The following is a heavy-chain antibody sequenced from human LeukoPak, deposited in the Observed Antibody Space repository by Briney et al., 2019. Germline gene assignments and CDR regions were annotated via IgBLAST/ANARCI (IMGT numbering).Heavy chain of an antibody. V-gene: IGHV1-69*13. CDR2: IIPIFGTA. J-gene: IGHJ3*02. D-gene: IGHD3-9*01. CDR1: GGTFSSYA. Sequence: ASVKVSCKASGGTFSSYAISWARQAPGQGLEWMGGIIPIFGTANYAQKFQGRVTITADESTSTAYMELSSLRSEDTAVYYCARGSLRYYDILTGYRIDAFDIWGQGTMVTVSS. CDR3: ARGSLRYYDILTGYRIDAFDI.